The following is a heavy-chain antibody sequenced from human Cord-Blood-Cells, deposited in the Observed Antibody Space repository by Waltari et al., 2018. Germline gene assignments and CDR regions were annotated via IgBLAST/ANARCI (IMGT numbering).Heavy chain of an antibody. CDR1: GFTVSSNY. CDR2: IYSGGST. V-gene: IGHV3-53*01. J-gene: IGHJ3*02. Sequence: EVQLVESGGGLIQPGGSLRLSCAASGFTVSSNYMSWVRQDPGQGLEWVSVIYSGGSTYYADSVKGRFTISRDNSKNTLYLQMNSLRAEDTAVYYCARDNWNYDAFDIWGQGTMVTVSS. D-gene: IGHD1-7*01. CDR3: ARDNWNYDAFDI.